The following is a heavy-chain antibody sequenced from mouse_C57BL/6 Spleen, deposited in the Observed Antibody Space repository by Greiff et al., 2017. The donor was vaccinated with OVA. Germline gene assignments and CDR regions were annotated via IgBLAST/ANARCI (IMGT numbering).Heavy chain of an antibody. CDR3: ARRGAQATFYAMDY. Sequence: QVQLQQPGAELVMPGASVKLSCKASGYTFTSYWMHWVKQRPGQGLEWIGEIDPSASYTNYNQKFKGKSTLTVDKSSSTAYMQLNSLTSEDSAVYDCARRGAQATFYAMDYWGQGTSVTVSS. CDR2: IDPSASYT. D-gene: IGHD3-2*02. J-gene: IGHJ4*01. V-gene: IGHV1-69*01. CDR1: GYTFTSYW.